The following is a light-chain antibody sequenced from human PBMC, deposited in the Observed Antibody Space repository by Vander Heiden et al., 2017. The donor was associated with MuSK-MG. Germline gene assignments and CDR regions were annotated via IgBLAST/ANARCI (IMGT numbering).Light chain of an antibody. CDR3: QQYNSYPCT. J-gene: IGKJ2*02. CDR1: QSISSW. Sequence: DIQMTPSPSTLSASVGDRVTITCRASQSISSWLAWYQQKPGKAPKLLIYDASSLESGVPSRFSGSGSGTEFTLTISSLQPDDFATYYCQQYNSYPCTFGQGTKLEIK. V-gene: IGKV1-5*01. CDR2: DAS.